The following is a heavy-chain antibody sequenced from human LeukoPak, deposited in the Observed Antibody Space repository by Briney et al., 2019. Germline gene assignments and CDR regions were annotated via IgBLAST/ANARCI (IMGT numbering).Heavy chain of an antibody. D-gene: IGHD1-26*01. V-gene: IGHV1-69*04. CDR2: IIPILGIA. J-gene: IGHJ1*01. CDR1: GGTFSSYA. CDR3: ARGGILSGYFQH. Sequence: ASVKVSCKASGGTFSSYAISWVRQAPGQGLEWMGRIIPILGIANYAQEFQGRVTITADKSTSTAYMELSSLRSEDTAVYYCARGGILSGYFQHWGQGTLVTVSS.